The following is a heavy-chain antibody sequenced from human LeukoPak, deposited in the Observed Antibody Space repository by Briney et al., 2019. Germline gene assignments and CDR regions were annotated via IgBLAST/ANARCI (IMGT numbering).Heavy chain of an antibody. V-gene: IGHV1-2*02. D-gene: IGHD3-10*01. CDR2: INPNSGGT. CDR1: GYTFTGYY. Sequence: ASVKVSCKASGYTFTGYYMHWVRQAPGQGLEWMGWINPNSGGTNYAQKFQGRVTMTRDTSISTAYMELSRLRSDDTAVYYCARGTQNNLWFGGDWFDPWAQGTLVTVSS. J-gene: IGHJ5*02. CDR3: ARGTQNNLWFGGDWFDP.